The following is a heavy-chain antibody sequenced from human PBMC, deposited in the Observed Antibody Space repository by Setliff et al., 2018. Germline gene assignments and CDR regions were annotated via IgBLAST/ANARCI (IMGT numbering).Heavy chain of an antibody. V-gene: IGHV4-61*09. Sequence: PSETLSLTCTVSGDSISSHTYYWSWSRQSAGKGLEWIGNIDSSCSTIYNPPLKSRLTISLYTSKNQFSLTLSSVTAGDTAVYYGARMSGCLYMDVWGKGTTVTVSS. D-gene: IGHD3-10*02. CDR3: ARMSGCLYMDV. CDR2: IDSSCST. J-gene: IGHJ6*03. CDR1: GDSISSHTYY.